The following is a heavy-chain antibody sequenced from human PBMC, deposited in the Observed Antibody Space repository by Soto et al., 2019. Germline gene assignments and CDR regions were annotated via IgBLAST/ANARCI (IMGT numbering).Heavy chain of an antibody. CDR1: GGSLSGYY. D-gene: IGHD3-9*01. J-gene: IGHJ6*02. Sequence: PSETLSLTCAVYGGSLSGYYWRWIRQPPGKGLEWIGEINHGGSTNYNPSLKSRVTISVDTSQNQVSLKLSSVTAADTAVFYCARAPNNHDILTGYWRVRHVWGQGTTVTVS. CDR3: ARAPNNHDILTGYWRVRHV. V-gene: IGHV4-34*01. CDR2: INHGGST.